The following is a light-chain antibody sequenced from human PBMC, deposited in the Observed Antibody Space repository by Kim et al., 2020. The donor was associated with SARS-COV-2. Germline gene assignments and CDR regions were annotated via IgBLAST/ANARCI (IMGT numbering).Light chain of an antibody. V-gene: IGLV1-40*01. Sequence: QSVLTQPPSVSGAPGKRVTVSCTGTHSNIGAGYDVHWYQQFPGMAPKLLIYGDINRPSGVPDRFSGSKSGSSASLVITGLQPEDEADYYCQSYDSSLSCYVFGSGTKVTVL. J-gene: IGLJ1*01. CDR3: QSYDSSLSCYV. CDR2: GDI. CDR1: HSNIGAGYD.